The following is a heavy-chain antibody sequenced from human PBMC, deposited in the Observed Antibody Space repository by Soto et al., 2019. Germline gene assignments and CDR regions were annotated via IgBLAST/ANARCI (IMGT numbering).Heavy chain of an antibody. CDR3: AKGRDGIAARPESGDY. D-gene: IGHD6-6*01. CDR1: RFTFSSYS. J-gene: IGHJ4*02. V-gene: IGHV3-23*01. Sequence: VSLRLSCAASRFTFSSYSMSWVRQAPGKGLEWVSAISGSGGSTYYADSVKGRFTISRDNSKNTLYLQMNSLRAEDTAVYYCAKGRDGIAARPESGDYWGQGTLVTASS. CDR2: ISGSGGST.